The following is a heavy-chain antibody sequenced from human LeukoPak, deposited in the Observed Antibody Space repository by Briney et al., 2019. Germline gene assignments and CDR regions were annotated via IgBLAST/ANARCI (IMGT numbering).Heavy chain of an antibody. V-gene: IGHV4-30-4*08. Sequence: SQTLSLTCTVSGGSISSGDYYGSWIRQPPGKGLEWIGYIYYSGSTYYNPSLKSRVTISVDTSKNQFSLKLSSVTAADTAVYYCASQGIAAAGTAFDYWGQGTLVTVSS. CDR3: ASQGIAAAGTAFDY. CDR1: GGSISSGDYY. CDR2: IYYSGST. D-gene: IGHD6-13*01. J-gene: IGHJ4*02.